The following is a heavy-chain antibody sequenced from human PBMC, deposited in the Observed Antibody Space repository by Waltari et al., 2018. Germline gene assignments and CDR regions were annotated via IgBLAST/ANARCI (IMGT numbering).Heavy chain of an antibody. CDR1: DFIFSNFW. J-gene: IGHJ4*02. V-gene: IGHV3-7*01. Sequence: EVQLVESGGGWVRHGGSLRFPWAASDFIFSNFWMTWVRQAPGKGLEWVANINEDGSEKNYVDSVKGRFTISRDNAKNSLYLQMNSLRPEDTAVYYCASGGHVDYCGQGTLVTVSS. CDR3: ASGGHVDY. CDR2: INEDGSEK.